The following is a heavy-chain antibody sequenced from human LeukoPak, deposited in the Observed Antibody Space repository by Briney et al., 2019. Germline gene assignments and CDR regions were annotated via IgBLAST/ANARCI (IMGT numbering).Heavy chain of an antibody. V-gene: IGHV1-2*02. CDR3: ARGAPHYDILTGYYFDKGGSDY. D-gene: IGHD3-9*01. CDR1: GYTFTGYY. J-gene: IGHJ4*02. Sequence: ASVKVSCKASGYTFTGYYMHWVRQAPGQGLERMGWINPNSGGTNYAQKFQGRVTMTRDTSISTAYMELSRLRSDDTAVYYCARGAPHYDILTGYYFDKGGSDYWGQGTLVTVSS. CDR2: INPNSGGT.